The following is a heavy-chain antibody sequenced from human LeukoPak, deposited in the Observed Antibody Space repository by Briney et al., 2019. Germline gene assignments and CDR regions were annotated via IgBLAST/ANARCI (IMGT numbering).Heavy chain of an antibody. D-gene: IGHD6-19*01. CDR2: IYYSGST. Sequence: PSETLSLTCTVSGGSISSSSYYWGWIRQPPGKGLEWIGSIYYSGSTYYNPSLKSRVTISVDTSKNQFSLKLSSVTAADTAVYYCARANDYSSGDFDYWGQGTLVTVSS. CDR3: ARANDYSSGDFDY. J-gene: IGHJ4*02. CDR1: GGSISSSSYY. V-gene: IGHV4-39*07.